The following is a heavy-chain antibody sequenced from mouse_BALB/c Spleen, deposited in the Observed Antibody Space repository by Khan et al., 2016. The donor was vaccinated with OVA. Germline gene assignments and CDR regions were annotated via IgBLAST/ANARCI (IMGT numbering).Heavy chain of an antibody. CDR3: ARGAGTTYGMDD. J-gene: IGHJ4*01. CDR2: ILPGRGNS. CDR1: GYTFSSYW. D-gene: IGHD2-12*01. Sequence: QVQLKQSGAELMKPGASVKISCKATGYTFSSYWIEWVKQRPGHGLEWIGEILPGRGNSNFNEKFKGKATSTADTSSNIAYLQLSSLASEDSAVFYGARGAGTTYGMDDWGQGTSVTVSS. V-gene: IGHV1-9*01.